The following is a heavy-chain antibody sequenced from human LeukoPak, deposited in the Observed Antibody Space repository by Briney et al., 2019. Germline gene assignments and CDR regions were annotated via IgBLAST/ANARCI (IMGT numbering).Heavy chain of an antibody. J-gene: IGHJ6*03. CDR2: ITASGSIT. D-gene: IGHD6-19*01. Sequence: GGSLRLSCAASGFSYITYAMSWVRRAPGKGLEWVAAITASGSITYHADSMKGRFTVSRDNPKKTMYLQMDSLRVADTAVYYCAKGTGSHYFYYYMDVWGKGTTVSVS. V-gene: IGHV3-23*01. CDR3: AKGTGSHYFYYYMDV. CDR1: GFSYITYA.